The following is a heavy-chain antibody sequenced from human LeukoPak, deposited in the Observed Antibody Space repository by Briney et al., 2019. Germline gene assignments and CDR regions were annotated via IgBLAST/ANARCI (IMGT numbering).Heavy chain of an antibody. CDR2: INSDGSST. D-gene: IGHD3-10*01. Sequence: GGSLRLSCAASGFTFSSYWMHWVRQAPGKGLVWVSRINSDGSSTSYADSVKGRFTISRDNAKNTLYLQMNSLRAEDTAVYYCARDQGLWLGELSPDYWGQGTLVTVSS. CDR3: ARDQGLWLGELSPDY. J-gene: IGHJ4*02. CDR1: GFTFSSYW. V-gene: IGHV3-74*01.